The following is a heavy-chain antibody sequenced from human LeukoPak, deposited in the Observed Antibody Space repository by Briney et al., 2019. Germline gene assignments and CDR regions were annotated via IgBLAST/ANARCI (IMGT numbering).Heavy chain of an antibody. CDR3: ARDKVVPAAIYYYMDV. CDR2: IYYSGST. J-gene: IGHJ6*03. CDR1: GGSISSYY. Sequence: KPSETLSLTCTVSGGSISSYYWSWIRQPPGKGLEWIGYIYYSGSTNYNPSLKSRVTISVDTSKNQFSLKLSSVTAADTAVYYCARDKVVPAAIYYYMDVWGKGTTVTVSS. V-gene: IGHV4-59*01. D-gene: IGHD2-2*01.